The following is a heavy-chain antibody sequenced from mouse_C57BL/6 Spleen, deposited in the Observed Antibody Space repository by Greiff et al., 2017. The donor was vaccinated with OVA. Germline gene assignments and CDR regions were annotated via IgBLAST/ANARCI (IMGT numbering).Heavy chain of an antibody. CDR2: IYPGDGDT. J-gene: IGHJ4*01. CDR3: ARGGYRGYAMDY. CDR1: GYAFSSYW. V-gene: IGHV1-80*01. Sequence: VQLQQSGAELVKPGASVKISCKASGYAFSSYWMNWVKQRPGKGLEWIGQIYPGDGDTNYNGKFKGKATLTADKSSSTAYMQLSSLTSEDSAVYFCARGGYRGYAMDYWGQGTSVTVSS. D-gene: IGHD2-12*01.